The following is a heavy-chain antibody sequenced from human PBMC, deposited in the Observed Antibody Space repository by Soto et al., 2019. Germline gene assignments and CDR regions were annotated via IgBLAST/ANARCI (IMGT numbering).Heavy chain of an antibody. D-gene: IGHD5-12*01. J-gene: IGHJ6*02. CDR3: ARCVSSWLRRIGPRYYYYGMDV. CDR2: IIPIFGTA. V-gene: IGHV1-69*01. Sequence: QVQLVQSGAEVKKPGSSVKVSCKASGGTFSSYAISWVRQAPGQGLEWMGGIIPIFGTANYAQKFQGRVTITADEATSTAYMELSSLRSEDTAVYYCARCVSSWLRRIGPRYYYYGMDVWGQGTTVTVSS. CDR1: GGTFSSYA.